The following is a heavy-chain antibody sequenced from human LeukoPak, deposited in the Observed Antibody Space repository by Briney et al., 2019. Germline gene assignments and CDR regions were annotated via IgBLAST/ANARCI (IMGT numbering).Heavy chain of an antibody. D-gene: IGHD3-10*01. J-gene: IGHJ4*02. CDR1: GYSFTAFY. CDR3: ARDGDYGTGSYYRGFFDY. Sequence: ASLKVSCKASGYSFTAFYIHWVRQAPGQGLEWMGGILPRRGETNYPYKFRGRVTMTRDTSIGTTYMDLGSLGSDDTAVYYCARDGDYGTGSYYRGFFDYWGQGTLVTLS. V-gene: IGHV1-2*07. CDR2: ILPRRGET.